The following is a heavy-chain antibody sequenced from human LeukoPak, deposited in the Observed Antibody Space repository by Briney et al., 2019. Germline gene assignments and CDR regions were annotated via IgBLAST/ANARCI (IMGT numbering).Heavy chain of an antibody. J-gene: IGHJ6*03. CDR2: IYTSGST. CDR1: GGSISSYY. V-gene: IGHV4-4*09. D-gene: IGHD5-24*01. CDR3: ARQREERDTFYYYYYMDV. Sequence: SETLSLTCNVSGGSISSYYWSWIRQPPGKGLEWIGYIYTSGSTNYNPSLKSRVTISVDTSKNQFSLKLSSVTAADTAVYYCARQREERDTFYYYYYMDVWGKGTTVTVSS.